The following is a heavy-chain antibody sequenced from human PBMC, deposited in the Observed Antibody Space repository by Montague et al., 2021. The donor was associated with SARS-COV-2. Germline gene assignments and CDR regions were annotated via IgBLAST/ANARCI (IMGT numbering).Heavy chain of an antibody. J-gene: IGHJ4*02. Sequence: SETLSLTCAVYGGSFSGYYWSWIRQPPGKGLEWIGEINHSGITNYNPSLKSRVTISADTSKNQFSLKLKSVTAADTANYYCARGRQGAATLVVIVIGAEYAFDYWGQGTLVTVSS. CDR2: INHSGIT. D-gene: IGHD2-21*01. V-gene: IGHV4-34*01. CDR1: GGSFSGYY. CDR3: ARGRQGAATLVVIVIGAEYAFDY.